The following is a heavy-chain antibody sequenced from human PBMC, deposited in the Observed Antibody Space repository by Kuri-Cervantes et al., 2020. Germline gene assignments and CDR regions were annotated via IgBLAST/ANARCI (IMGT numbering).Heavy chain of an antibody. Sequence: GESLKISCAASGFTFSSYGMHWVRQAPGKGLEWVAVISYDGSNKYYADSVKGRFTISRDNSKNTLYLQMNSLRAEDTAVYYCAKNGLLWFGGSAFDIWGQGTMVTVSS. CDR3: AKNGLLWFGGSAFDI. V-gene: IGHV3-30-3*02. CDR2: ISYDGSNK. CDR1: GFTFSSYG. D-gene: IGHD3-10*01. J-gene: IGHJ3*02.